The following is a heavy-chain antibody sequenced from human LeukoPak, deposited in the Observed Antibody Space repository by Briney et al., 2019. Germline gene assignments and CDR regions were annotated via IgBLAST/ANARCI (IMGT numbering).Heavy chain of an antibody. CDR3: AKDVRVGGGGMDV. Sequence: GGSLRLSCAASGFTFSTYAMTWVRQAPGKGLEWVSLISDSGAKTYYADSVKGRFTISRDSSKNTLSLQMNSLRAEDTAVYYCAKDVRVGGGGMDVWGQGTPVTVSS. CDR1: GFTFSTYA. CDR2: ISDSGAKT. V-gene: IGHV3-23*01. J-gene: IGHJ6*02. D-gene: IGHD1-26*01.